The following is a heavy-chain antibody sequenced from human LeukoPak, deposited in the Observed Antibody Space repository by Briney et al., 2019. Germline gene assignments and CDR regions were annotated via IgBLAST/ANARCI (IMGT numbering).Heavy chain of an antibody. D-gene: IGHD6-13*01. Sequence: PSETLSLTCTVSGGSISSYYWSWIRQPPGKGLEWIGYIYYSGSTNYNPSLKSRVTISVDTSKNQFSLKLSSVTAADTAVYYCARGIAAAVAPMEFDPWGQGTLVTVSS. CDR3: ARGIAAAVAPMEFDP. J-gene: IGHJ5*02. CDR1: GGSISSYY. V-gene: IGHV4-59*12. CDR2: IYYSGST.